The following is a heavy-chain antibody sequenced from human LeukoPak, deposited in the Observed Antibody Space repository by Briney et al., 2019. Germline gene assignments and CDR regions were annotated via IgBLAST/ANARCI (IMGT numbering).Heavy chain of an antibody. J-gene: IGHJ4*02. Sequence: ASVKVSCKASGYTFTSYYMHWVRQAPGQGLEWMGIINPSGGSTSYAQKFQGRVTMTRDTPTSTVYMELSSLRSEDTAVYYCARETTVVTSWDYWGQGTLVTVSS. V-gene: IGHV1-46*01. CDR1: GYTFTSYY. CDR2: INPSGGST. CDR3: ARETTVVTSWDY. D-gene: IGHD4-23*01.